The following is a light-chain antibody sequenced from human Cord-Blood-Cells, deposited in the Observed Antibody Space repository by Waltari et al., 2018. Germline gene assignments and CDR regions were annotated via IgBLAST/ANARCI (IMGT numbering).Light chain of an antibody. CDR2: KAS. V-gene: IGKV1-5*03. J-gene: IGKJ1*01. Sequence: DIQMTQSPSTLSASVGDRVPINCRASQSISSWLAWYQQKPGKAPKLLIYKASSLESGVPSRFSGSGSRTEFTLTISSLQPDDFATYYCQQYNSYWTFGQGTKVEIK. CDR1: QSISSW. CDR3: QQYNSYWT.